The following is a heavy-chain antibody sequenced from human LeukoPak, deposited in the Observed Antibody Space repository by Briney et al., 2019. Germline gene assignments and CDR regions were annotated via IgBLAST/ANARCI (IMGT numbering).Heavy chain of an antibody. V-gene: IGHV3-30*04. D-gene: IGHD7-27*01. CDR2: ISYDGSNK. J-gene: IGHJ4*02. CDR3: ARVGIGGLTGYFDY. Sequence: PGGSLRLSCAASGFTFSSYAMHWVRQAPGKELEWVAVISYDGSNKYYADSVKGRFTISRDNSKNTLYLQMNSLRAEDTAVYYCARVGIGGLTGYFDYWGQGTLVTVSS. CDR1: GFTFSSYA.